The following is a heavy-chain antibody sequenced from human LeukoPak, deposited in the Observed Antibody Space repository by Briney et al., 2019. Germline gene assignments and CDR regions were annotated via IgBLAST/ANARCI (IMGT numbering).Heavy chain of an antibody. Sequence: SGPALVKPTQTLTLTCTFSGFSLSTRGVGVGWIRQPPGKALEWLALINWDDDERYSPSLKSRLTITGGTSNNQVVLTITNVDPVDTATYYCAHSLVAVSGKEGMDYWGQGTLVTVSS. CDR2: INWDDDE. D-gene: IGHD6-19*01. J-gene: IGHJ4*02. CDR1: GFSLSTRGVG. CDR3: AHSLVAVSGKEGMDY. V-gene: IGHV2-5*02.